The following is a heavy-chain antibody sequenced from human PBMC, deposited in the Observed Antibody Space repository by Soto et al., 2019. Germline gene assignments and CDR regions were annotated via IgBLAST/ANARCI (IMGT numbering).Heavy chain of an antibody. CDR1: GGSISSYY. Sequence: SETPSLTCTFSGGSISSYYWNWIRQHPGKGLEWIGYIYYSGNTYYNPSLKSRVSISVDTSKNQFSLKLNSVTAADTAVYYCARSVFPWGQGTLVTVSS. V-gene: IGHV4-59*06. J-gene: IGHJ5*02. CDR3: ARSVFP. CDR2: IYYSGNT.